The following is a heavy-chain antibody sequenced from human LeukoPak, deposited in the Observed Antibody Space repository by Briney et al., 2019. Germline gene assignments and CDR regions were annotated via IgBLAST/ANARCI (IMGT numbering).Heavy chain of an antibody. CDR2: IYSGGST. Sequence: GGSLRLSCAASGFTVRSNYMSWVRQAPGKGLEWVSVIYSGGSTYYADSVKGRFTISRDNSKNTLYLQINSLRAEDTAVYYCARDLRPDGYWTLDSWGQGTLVTVSS. J-gene: IGHJ5*01. CDR1: GFTVRSNY. CDR3: ARDLRPDGYWTLDS. V-gene: IGHV3-66*02. D-gene: IGHD5-18*01.